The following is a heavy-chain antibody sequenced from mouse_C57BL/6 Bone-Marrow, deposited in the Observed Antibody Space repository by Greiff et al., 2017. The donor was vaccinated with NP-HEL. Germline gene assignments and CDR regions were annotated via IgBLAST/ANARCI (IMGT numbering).Heavy chain of an antibody. CDR1: GYTFTSYW. Sequence: QVQLQQPEAELVKPGASVKLSCKASGYTFTSYWMHWVKQRPGQGLEWIGMIHPNSGSTNYNEKFKSKATLTVDKSSSTAYMQLSSLTSEDSAVYYCARRGNYVERFDYWGQGTTLTVSS. CDR3: ARRGNYVERFDY. D-gene: IGHD2-1*01. CDR2: IHPNSGST. J-gene: IGHJ2*01. V-gene: IGHV1-64*01.